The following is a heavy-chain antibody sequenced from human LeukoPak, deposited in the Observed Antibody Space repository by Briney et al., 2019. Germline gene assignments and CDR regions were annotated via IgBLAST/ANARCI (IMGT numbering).Heavy chain of an antibody. J-gene: IGHJ3*02. CDR2: IYHSGST. CDR1: GGSISSGGSS. D-gene: IGHD4-17*01. V-gene: IGHV4-30-2*01. Sequence: SQTLSLTCAVSGGSISSGGSSWSWIRQPPGKGLEWIGYIYHSGSTYYNPSLKSRVTISVDWSKNQFSLNLNSVTAADTAVCYCARGLTVTPDAFDIWGQGTMVAVSS. CDR3: ARGLTVTPDAFDI.